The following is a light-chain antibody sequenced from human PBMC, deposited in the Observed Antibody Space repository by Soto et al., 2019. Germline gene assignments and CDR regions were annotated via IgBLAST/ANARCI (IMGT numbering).Light chain of an antibody. V-gene: IGKV4-1*01. CDR1: QSVLYSSNNRNY. J-gene: IGKJ4*01. Sequence: DIVMTQSPDSLAVSLGERATINCKSSQSVLYSSNNRNYLAWYQQRLGQPPKLIFYWASTRESGVPDRFSGSGSGNDFTLTISSLQAEDVAVYYCQQYYSAPLTFGGGTKVEIK. CDR3: QQYYSAPLT. CDR2: WAS.